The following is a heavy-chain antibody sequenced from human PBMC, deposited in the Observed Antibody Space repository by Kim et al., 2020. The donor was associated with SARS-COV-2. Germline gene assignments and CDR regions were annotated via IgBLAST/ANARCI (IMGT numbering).Heavy chain of an antibody. V-gene: IGHV3-33*01. Sequence: GGSLRLSCAASGFTFSAYGMNWVRQAPGKGLEWVAIIWFDASIRYYADSVKGRFTISRDNSKNTVFLHMNTLRVEDTAVYYCARGMASLDSQYFDYWGQGSQVIVSS. CDR3: ARGMASLDSQYFDY. CDR2: IWFDASIR. J-gene: IGHJ4*02. CDR1: GFTFSAYG. D-gene: IGHD3-22*01.